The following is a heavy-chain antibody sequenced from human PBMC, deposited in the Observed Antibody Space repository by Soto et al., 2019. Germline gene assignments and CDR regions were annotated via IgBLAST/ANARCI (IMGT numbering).Heavy chain of an antibody. CDR2: IKSKTDGGTT. CDR3: TTAGGYCSGGSCYSFPLVYY. V-gene: IGHV3-15*07. Sequence: AALSLSCASSGFTFSNACMNWVRQDQGKGLEWVGRIKSKTDGGTTDYAAPVKGRFTISRDDSKNTLYLQMNSLKTEDTAVYYCTTAGGYCSGGSCYSFPLVYYWGQGTLVTVSS. J-gene: IGHJ4*02. D-gene: IGHD2-15*01. CDR1: GFTFSNAC.